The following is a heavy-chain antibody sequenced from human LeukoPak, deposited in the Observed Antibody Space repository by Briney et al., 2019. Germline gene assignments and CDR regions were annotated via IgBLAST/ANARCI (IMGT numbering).Heavy chain of an antibody. Sequence: PSETLSLTCTVSGGSLITSNHYWSWIRQPAGKGLEWIGRIYTSGSTNYNPSLKSRVTMPVDTSKNQFSLKLSSVTAADTAVYYCARDFGYGSPFDYWGQGTLVTVSS. CDR1: GGSLITSNHY. V-gene: IGHV4-61*02. J-gene: IGHJ4*02. CDR3: ARDFGYGSPFDY. CDR2: IYTSGST. D-gene: IGHD3-10*01.